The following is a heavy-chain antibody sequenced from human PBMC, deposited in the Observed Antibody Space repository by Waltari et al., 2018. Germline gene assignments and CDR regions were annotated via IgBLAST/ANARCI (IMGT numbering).Heavy chain of an antibody. Sequence: QVQLQESGPGLVKSSETLSLTCGVSGDSISSGFYWVWIRQPPGTGPEWIGSVYHNGTTFYNPSLTSRVTMSVGKSRKHFSLSLRSVTAADTAVYYCARATCSHGGCSMYYFYYYMDVWGKGTTVTVSS. J-gene: IGHJ6*03. CDR1: GDSISSGFY. CDR2: VYHNGTT. V-gene: IGHV4-38-2*01. CDR3: ARATCSHGGCSMYYFYYYMDV. D-gene: IGHD2-8*01.